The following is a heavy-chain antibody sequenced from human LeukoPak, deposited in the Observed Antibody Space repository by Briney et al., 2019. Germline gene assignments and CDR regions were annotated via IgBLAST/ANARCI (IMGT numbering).Heavy chain of an antibody. CDR1: GFTFSSYA. V-gene: IGHV3-30-3*01. CDR2: ISYDGSNK. D-gene: IGHD6-6*01. Sequence: PGGSLRLSCAASGFTFSSYAMHWVRQAPGKGLEWVAVISYDGSNKYYADSVKGRFTISRDNSKNTLYLQMNSLRAEDTAVYYCARDPKTHSSSLLYHFDYWGQGTLVTVSS. J-gene: IGHJ4*02. CDR3: ARDPKTHSSSLLYHFDY.